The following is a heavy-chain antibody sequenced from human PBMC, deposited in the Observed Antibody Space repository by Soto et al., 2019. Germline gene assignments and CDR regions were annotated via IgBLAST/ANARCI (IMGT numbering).Heavy chain of an antibody. D-gene: IGHD1-7*01. CDR3: TRGLVNYSYFED. CDR2: INSDGSST. J-gene: IGHJ4*02. V-gene: IGHV3-74*01. CDR1: GFTFSSYW. Sequence: EVQLVESGGGLVQPGGSLRLSCAASGFTFSSYWMHWVRQAPGKGLEWVSRINSDGSSTAYADSVKGRFTISRDNAKNTLYVQMTCLRAEDTAVYYCTRGLVNYSYFEDWGQGILATVSS.